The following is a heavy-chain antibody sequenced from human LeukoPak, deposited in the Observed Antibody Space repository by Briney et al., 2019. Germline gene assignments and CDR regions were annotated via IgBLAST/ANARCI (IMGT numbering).Heavy chain of an antibody. J-gene: IGHJ5*02. V-gene: IGHV3-21*01. D-gene: IGHD6-19*01. CDR1: GFTFSSYS. CDR2: ISSSSSYI. Sequence: PGGSLRLSCAASGFTFSSYSMNWVRQAPGKGLEWVSSISSSSSYIYYADSVKGRFTISRDNAKNSLYLQMNSLRAEDTAVYYCARDMGDFSSGWYTRQRAYNWFDPWGQGTLVTVSS. CDR3: ARDMGDFSSGWYTRQRAYNWFDP.